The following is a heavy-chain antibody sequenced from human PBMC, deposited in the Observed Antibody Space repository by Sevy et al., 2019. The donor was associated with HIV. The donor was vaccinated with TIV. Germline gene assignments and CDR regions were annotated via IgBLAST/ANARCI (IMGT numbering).Heavy chain of an antibody. CDR1: GFTFGDYA. J-gene: IGHJ4*02. CDR2: IRSKAYGGTT. D-gene: IGHD5-18*01. Sequence: GGSLRLSCTASGFTFGDYAMSWVRQAPGKGLEWVGFIRSKAYGGTTEYAASVKGRFTISRDDSKSIAYLQMNSLKTEDTAVYYSTRGEEQLWFFDYWGQGTLVTVSS. CDR3: TRGEEQLWFFDY. V-gene: IGHV3-49*04.